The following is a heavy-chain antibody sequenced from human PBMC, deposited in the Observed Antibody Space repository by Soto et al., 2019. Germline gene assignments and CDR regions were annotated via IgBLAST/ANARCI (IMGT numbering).Heavy chain of an antibody. Sequence: ASVKVSCKASGYTFTGYYMHWVRQAPGQGLEWMGWTNPNSGGTNYAQKFQGWVTMTRDTSISTAYMELSRLRSDDTAVYYCARRGEMAFHYFDYCGQGTLVTVSS. CDR3: ARRGEMAFHYFDY. D-gene: IGHD3-10*01. V-gene: IGHV1-2*04. J-gene: IGHJ4*02. CDR2: TNPNSGGT. CDR1: GYTFTGYY.